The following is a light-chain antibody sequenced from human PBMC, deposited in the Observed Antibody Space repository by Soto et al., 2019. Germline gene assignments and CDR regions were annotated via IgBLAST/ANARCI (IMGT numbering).Light chain of an antibody. CDR3: SSYTSSSTRV. Sequence: QSALTQPASVSGSPGQSITISCTGTSSDGGGYNYVSWYQHLPGKAPRLMIYEVSNRPSGVSNRFSGSKSGNTASLTISGLQAEDEADYYCSSYTSSSTRVFGGGTKVTVL. CDR1: SSDGGGYNY. V-gene: IGLV2-14*01. J-gene: IGLJ3*02. CDR2: EVS.